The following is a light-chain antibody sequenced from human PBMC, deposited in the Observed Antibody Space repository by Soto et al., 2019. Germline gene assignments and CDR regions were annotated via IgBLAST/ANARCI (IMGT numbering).Light chain of an antibody. CDR2: AVN. V-gene: IGLV2-11*01. J-gene: IGLJ1*01. Sequence: QSALTQPRSVSGSPGQSVTISCTGTSSDVGGYNYVSWYQQHPGKAPKLMIYAVNARPSGVPDRFSGSKSGNTASLTISGLQAEDEADYCCCSYAGSYTYVFGTGTKLTVL. CDR3: CSYAGSYTYV. CDR1: SSDVGGYNY.